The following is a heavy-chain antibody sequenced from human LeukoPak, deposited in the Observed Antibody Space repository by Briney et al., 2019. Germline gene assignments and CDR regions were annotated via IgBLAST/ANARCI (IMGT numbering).Heavy chain of an antibody. D-gene: IGHD1-26*01. J-gene: IGHJ4*02. V-gene: IGHV3-74*01. CDR2: IKSDGSST. CDR1: GFTFSSYW. CDR3: TRDRGGSYDFDY. Sequence: GGSLRLTCATSGFTFSSYWMHWVRQAPGKGLVWVSRIKSDGSSTSYADSVKGRFTISRDNAKNTLYLQMNSLRAEDTAVYYCTRDRGGSYDFDYWGQGTLVTVSS.